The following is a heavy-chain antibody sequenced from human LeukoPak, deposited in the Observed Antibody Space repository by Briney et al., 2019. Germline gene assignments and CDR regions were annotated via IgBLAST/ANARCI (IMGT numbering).Heavy chain of an antibody. CDR2: IKPSSGDT. CDR3: ARKSAGFLTA. V-gene: IGHV1-2*02. J-gene: IGHJ5*02. D-gene: IGHD2/OR15-2a*01. CDR1: GYTFTGDQ. Sequence: ASVTVSCKASGYTFTGDQIYWLRQAPGQGLEWVGWIKPSSGDTLYEQKFQGRVTMTRDKSISSAYMELSSLSSDDTAVYYCARKSAGFLTAWGQGTLVTVSS.